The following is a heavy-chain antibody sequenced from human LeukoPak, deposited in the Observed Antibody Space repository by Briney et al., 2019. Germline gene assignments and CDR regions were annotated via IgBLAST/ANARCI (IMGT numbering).Heavy chain of an antibody. J-gene: IGHJ5*02. CDR1: GGFISTYY. CDR3: ARGITGTTGWFDP. D-gene: IGHD1-7*01. Sequence: SETLSLTCSVSGGFISTYYWSWIRQPAGKGLEWIGRIYSSGSTNYNPSLKSRVTMSVDTSKNQFSLKVDSVTAADTAVYYCARGITGTTGWFDPGGQGTLVTGSS. CDR2: IYSSGST. V-gene: IGHV4-4*07.